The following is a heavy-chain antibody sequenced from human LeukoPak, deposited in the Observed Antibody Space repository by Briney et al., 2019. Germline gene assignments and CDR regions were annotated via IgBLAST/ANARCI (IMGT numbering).Heavy chain of an antibody. CDR2: IDSAGARI. J-gene: IGHJ4*02. CDR3: VADSENRSGGDF. D-gene: IGHD3-10*01. V-gene: IGHV3-74*01. Sequence: GGSLRLSCAGSGFCFSGYWIHWVRQVPGKGLAWVSRIDSAGARIQYAGSVKGRFTISRDNAKNTVYLQMNSLRPEDTAVYYCVADSENRSGGDFWGQGALVTVSS. CDR1: GFCFSGYW.